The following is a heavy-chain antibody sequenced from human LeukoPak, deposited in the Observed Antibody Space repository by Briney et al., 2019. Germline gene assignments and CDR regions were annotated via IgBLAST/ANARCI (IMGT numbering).Heavy chain of an antibody. D-gene: IGHD5-24*01. J-gene: IGHJ4*02. CDR3: ARRGEMATVDY. CDR1: GGSISGHY. V-gene: IGHV4-59*11. Sequence: SETLSLTCTVSGGSISGHYWSWIRQPPGKGLEWIGYIYYSGSTNYNPSLKSRATISVDTSMNQYSLKLSSVTAADTAVYYCARRGEMATVDYWGQGTLVTVSS. CDR2: IYYSGST.